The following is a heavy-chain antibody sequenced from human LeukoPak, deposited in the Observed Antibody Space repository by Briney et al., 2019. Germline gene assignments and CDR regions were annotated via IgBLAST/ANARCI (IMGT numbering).Heavy chain of an antibody. CDR3: AKDQQVGAAAYYFDS. CDR1: GFTFSRYG. J-gene: IGHJ4*02. Sequence: GGSLSLSCAASGFTFSRYGLHWVRQTPGKGLEWVAVIANDGKDKKYADSVKGRLTISRDNSKSTLYLQMNSLRAEDTAVYYCAKDQQVGAAAYYFDSWGQGTLVTVSS. D-gene: IGHD6-13*01. V-gene: IGHV3-30*18. CDR2: IANDGKDK.